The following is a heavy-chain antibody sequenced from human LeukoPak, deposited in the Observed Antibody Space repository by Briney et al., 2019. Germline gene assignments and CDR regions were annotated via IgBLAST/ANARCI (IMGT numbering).Heavy chain of an antibody. D-gene: IGHD3-22*01. Sequence: ASVKVSCKASGGTFSSYAISWVRQAPGQGLEWMGGIIPIFGTANYAQKFQGRVTMTRDTSTSTVYMELSSLRSEDTAVYYCARTTPYDSSGYDDLDYWGQGTLVTVSS. CDR1: GGTFSSYA. CDR3: ARTTPYDSSGYDDLDY. V-gene: IGHV1-69*05. J-gene: IGHJ4*02. CDR2: IIPIFGTA.